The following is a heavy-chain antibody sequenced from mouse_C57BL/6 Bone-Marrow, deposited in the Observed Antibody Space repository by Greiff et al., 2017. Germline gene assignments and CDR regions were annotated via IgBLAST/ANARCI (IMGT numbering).Heavy chain of an antibody. CDR2: IDPSDSYT. V-gene: IGHV1-69*01. Sequence: QVHVKQPGAELVMPGASVKLSCKASGYTFTSYWMHWVKQRPGQGLEWIGEIDPSDSYTNYNQKFKGKSTLTVDKSSSTAYMQLSSLTSEDSAVYYCAREGLYDYPDYWGQGTTLTVSS. CDR3: AREGLYDYPDY. J-gene: IGHJ2*01. CDR1: GYTFTSYW. D-gene: IGHD2-4*01.